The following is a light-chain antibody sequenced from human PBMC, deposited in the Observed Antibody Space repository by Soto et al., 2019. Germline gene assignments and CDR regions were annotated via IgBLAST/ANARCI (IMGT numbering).Light chain of an antibody. J-gene: IGKJ2*03. CDR1: QSVTSSY. V-gene: IGKV3-20*01. Sequence: EIVLTQSPGTLSLSPGERATLSCRASQSVTSSYLAWYQQRPGHAPRLLIYGAASRATDIPDRFSGSGSGTDFTLTISRLEHEGFAVYYCQQYGSSPRSVGEGTKLEIK. CDR2: GAA. CDR3: QQYGSSPRS.